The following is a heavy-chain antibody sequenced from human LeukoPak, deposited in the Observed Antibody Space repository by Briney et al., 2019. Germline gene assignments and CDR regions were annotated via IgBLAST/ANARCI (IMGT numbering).Heavy chain of an antibody. Sequence: PGGSLRLSCAASGFTVSSDYMSWVRQAPGKGLEWVSVIYSGDSTYYADSVKGRFTISRDNSKNTLYLQMNSLRAEDTAVYYCAKDLAVADKGPIDYWGQGTLVTVSS. D-gene: IGHD6-19*01. J-gene: IGHJ4*02. CDR3: AKDLAVADKGPIDY. V-gene: IGHV3-66*01. CDR2: IYSGDST. CDR1: GFTVSSDY.